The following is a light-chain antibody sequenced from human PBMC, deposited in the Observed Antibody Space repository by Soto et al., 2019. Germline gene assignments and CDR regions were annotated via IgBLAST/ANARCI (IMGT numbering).Light chain of an antibody. CDR1: QSVLYSKNY. CDR2: WAS. J-gene: IGKJ1*01. Sequence: DIVMTQSPDSLAVSLGERATINCKSSQSVLYSKNYLAWYQQKPGQPPKLLIYWASTRESGVPDRFSGSGSGTDFTLTISSLQAEDVAVYYCQQYYSTPPWTFGQGTKVEIK. V-gene: IGKV4-1*01. CDR3: QQYYSTPPWT.